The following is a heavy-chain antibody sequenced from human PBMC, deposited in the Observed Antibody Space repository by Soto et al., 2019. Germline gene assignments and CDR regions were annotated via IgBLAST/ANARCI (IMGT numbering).Heavy chain of an antibody. Sequence: PGGCLRLSCVPSGFPFIVYAISWVRPAPGKGLQWVSAIRDTGGYTYYADSVKGRFTISRDNSKSTLFLQMDSLTADDSALYYCAKPSHEMLTGYSPCEHWGQGTLVTVST. V-gene: IGHV3-23*01. CDR3: AKPSHEMLTGYSPCEH. CDR2: IRDTGGYT. J-gene: IGHJ1*01. CDR1: GFPFIVYA. D-gene: IGHD3-9*01.